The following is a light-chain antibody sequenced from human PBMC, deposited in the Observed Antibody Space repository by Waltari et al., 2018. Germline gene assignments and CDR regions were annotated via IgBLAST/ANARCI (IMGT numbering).Light chain of an antibody. J-gene: IGKJ1*01. CDR3: QQYRKLWT. Sequence: DIQMTQSPSTLSASVGDRVTITCRASQSLSNWLAWYQQKPGKAPKGLLYKASTVESGVPSRFSGSGSGTEFTLTISSLQPYDFATDDGQQYRKLWTFGQGTKVEIK. CDR2: KAS. V-gene: IGKV1-5*03. CDR1: QSLSNW.